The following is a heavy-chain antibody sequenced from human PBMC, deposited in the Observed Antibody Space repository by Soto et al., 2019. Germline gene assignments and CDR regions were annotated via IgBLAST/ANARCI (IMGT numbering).Heavy chain of an antibody. V-gene: IGHV3-15*07. Sequence: GGSLRLSCAASGFTFSNAWMNWVRQAPGKGLEWVGRIKSKTDGGTTDYAAPVKGRFTISRDDSKNTLYLQMNSLKTEYTAVYYCARDSVFYDSTGDFDYWGQGTVVTVSS. J-gene: IGHJ4*02. D-gene: IGHD3-22*01. CDR2: IKSKTDGGTT. CDR3: ARDSVFYDSTGDFDY. CDR1: GFTFSNAW.